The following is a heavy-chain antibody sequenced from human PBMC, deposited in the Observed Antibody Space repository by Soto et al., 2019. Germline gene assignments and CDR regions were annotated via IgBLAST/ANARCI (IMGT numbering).Heavy chain of an antibody. V-gene: IGHV3-9*01. Sequence: EVQLVESGGGLVQPGRSLRLSCAASGFTFDDYAMHWVRQAPGKGLEWVSGISWNSGSIGYADSVKGRFTISRDNAKDSLYLQMNSLRAEDTALYYCAKGAGLGDSSSWYHFDYWGQGTLVTVSS. D-gene: IGHD6-13*01. J-gene: IGHJ4*02. CDR3: AKGAGLGDSSSWYHFDY. CDR1: GFTFDDYA. CDR2: ISWNSGSI.